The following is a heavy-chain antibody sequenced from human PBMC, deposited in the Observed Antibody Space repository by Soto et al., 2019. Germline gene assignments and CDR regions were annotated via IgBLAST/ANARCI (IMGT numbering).Heavy chain of an antibody. D-gene: IGHD3-16*01. CDR3: ARLITNPYYYYGMDV. V-gene: IGHV5-10-1*01. CDR2: IDPSDSYT. Sequence: GESLKISCKGSGYSFTSYWISWVRQMPGKGLEWMGRIDPSDSYTNYSPSFQGHVTISADKSISTAYLQWSSLKASDTAMYYCARLITNPYYYYGMDVWGQGTTVTVSS. CDR1: GYSFTSYW. J-gene: IGHJ6*02.